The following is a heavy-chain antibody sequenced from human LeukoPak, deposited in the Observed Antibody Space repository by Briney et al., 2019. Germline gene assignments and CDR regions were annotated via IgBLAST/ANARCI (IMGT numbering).Heavy chain of an antibody. CDR2: IYPGDSAT. CDR3: ARRAGSSGWYVLDY. J-gene: IGHJ4*02. Sequence: GESLKISCKGSGSSFTSYWIGWVRQMPGKGLEWMGIIYPGDSATKYHPSFQGQVTISADKSISTAYLQWSSLNASDTAMYYCARRAGSSGWYVLDYWGQGTLVTVSS. CDR1: GSSFTSYW. D-gene: IGHD6-19*01. V-gene: IGHV5-51*01.